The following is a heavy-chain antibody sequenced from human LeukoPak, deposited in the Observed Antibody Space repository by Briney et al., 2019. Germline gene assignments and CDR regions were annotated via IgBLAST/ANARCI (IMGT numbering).Heavy chain of an antibody. Sequence: GESLKISCKGSGYTFTTYWIAWVRQMPGKGLEWMGIIYPGDSDSRYSPSFQGQVTIPADKSISTAYLQWSSLKASDTAMYYCARHGYGYFDYWGQGTLVTVSS. J-gene: IGHJ4*02. CDR1: GYTFTTYW. V-gene: IGHV5-51*01. CDR3: ARHGYGYFDY. D-gene: IGHD5-18*01. CDR2: IYPGDSDS.